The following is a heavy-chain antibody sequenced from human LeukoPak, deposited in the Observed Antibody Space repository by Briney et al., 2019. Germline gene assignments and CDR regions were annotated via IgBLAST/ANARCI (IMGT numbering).Heavy chain of an antibody. CDR2: IYYSGST. D-gene: IGHD3-3*01. Sequence: SETLSLTCTVSGGSISSYYWSWIRQPPGKGLEWIGYIYYSGSTNYNPSLKSRVTISVDTSKNQFSLKLSSVTAADTAVYYCARGVVYYYYGMDVWGQGTTATVSS. V-gene: IGHV4-59*01. CDR1: GGSISSYY. J-gene: IGHJ6*02. CDR3: ARGVVYYYYGMDV.